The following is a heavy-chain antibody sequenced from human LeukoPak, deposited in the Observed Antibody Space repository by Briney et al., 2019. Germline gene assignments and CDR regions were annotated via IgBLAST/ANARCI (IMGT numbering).Heavy chain of an antibody. V-gene: IGHV3-23*01. Sequence: GGSLRLSCLASGFTFSNYAMSWVRQALGKGLEWVSVIRGSGGSIYYADFAKGRFTISRDNSKNTLYLQMNSLRAEDTAVYYCAKGYSSMAVSAPVDYWGQGALVTVSS. D-gene: IGHD6-19*01. CDR1: GFTFSNYA. CDR3: AKGYSSMAVSAPVDY. J-gene: IGHJ4*02. CDR2: IRGSGGSI.